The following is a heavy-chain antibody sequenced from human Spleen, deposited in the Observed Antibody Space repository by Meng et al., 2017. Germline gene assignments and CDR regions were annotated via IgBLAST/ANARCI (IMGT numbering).Heavy chain of an antibody. CDR3: VREGKWLKAFDY. CDR2: ISYDGGNK. J-gene: IGHJ4*02. D-gene: IGHD6-19*01. Sequence: QVQLVESGGGVVQPGRALRLSCAASGFTFTTYPMHWVRQAPGKGLEWVAVISYDGGNKYYADSVQGRFTISRDNSKNTLYLQMNSLRTEDSAVYYCVREGKWLKAFDYWGQGTLVTVSS. V-gene: IGHV3-30*04. CDR1: GFTFTTYP.